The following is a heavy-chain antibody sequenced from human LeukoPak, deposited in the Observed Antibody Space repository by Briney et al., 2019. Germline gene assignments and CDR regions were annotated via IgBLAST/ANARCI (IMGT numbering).Heavy chain of an antibody. Sequence: PGGSLRLSCAASGFTFNNYSMNWVRQAPGKGLEWVSYISSSSGTTYDADSVKGRFTISRDNAKNSLYLQMNSLRAEDTGVYYCARDVYRGSSWYAFDYWGQGTLVTVSS. V-gene: IGHV3-48*04. J-gene: IGHJ4*02. CDR1: GFTFNNYS. CDR2: ISSSSGTT. CDR3: ARDVYRGSSWYAFDY. D-gene: IGHD6-13*01.